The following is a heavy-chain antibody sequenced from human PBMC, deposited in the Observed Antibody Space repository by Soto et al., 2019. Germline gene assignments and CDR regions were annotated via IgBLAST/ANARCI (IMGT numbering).Heavy chain of an antibody. J-gene: IGHJ4*02. Sequence: PSETLSLTGTVCGGSISSYYCSWIRHPPWKGLEWIGYIYYSGITNYNPSLKSRVTVSVDTSRNQFFLNLHSVTAADSAVYFCGRESGETWDYEAYWGQGNPVAVSS. CDR3: GRESGETWDYEAY. V-gene: IGHV4-59*12. CDR2: IYYSGIT. CDR1: GGSISSYY. D-gene: IGHD1-7*01.